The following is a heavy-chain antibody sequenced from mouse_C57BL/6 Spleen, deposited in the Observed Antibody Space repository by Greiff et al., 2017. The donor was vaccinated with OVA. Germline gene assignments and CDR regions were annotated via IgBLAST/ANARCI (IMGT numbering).Heavy chain of an antibody. CDR2: IYPGSGST. V-gene: IGHV1-55*01. Sequence: VQLQQPGAELVKPGASVKLSCKASGYTFTSYWITWVKQRPGPGLEWIGDIYPGSGSTNYNEKFKSKATLTVDTSSSTAYMQLSSLTSEDSAVYYWARKGTTQARYYAMDYWGQGTWVTVSS. J-gene: IGHJ4*01. CDR3: ARKGTTQARYYAMDY. CDR1: GYTFTSYW. D-gene: IGHD3-2*02.